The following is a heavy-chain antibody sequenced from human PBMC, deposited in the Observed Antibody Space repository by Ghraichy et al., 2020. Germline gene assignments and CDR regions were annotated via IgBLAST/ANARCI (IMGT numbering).Heavy chain of an antibody. J-gene: IGHJ4*02. CDR3: AHAWFGELYDY. V-gene: IGHV2-5*02. CDR1: GFLLSTSGVG. Sequence: SGPTLVKPTQTLTLTCTFSGFLLSTSGVGVGWIRQPPGKALEWLALIYWDDDKRYSPSLKSRLTITKDTSKNQVVLTMTNMDPVDTATYYCAHAWFGELYDYWGQGTLVTVSS. D-gene: IGHD3-10*01. CDR2: IYWDDDK.